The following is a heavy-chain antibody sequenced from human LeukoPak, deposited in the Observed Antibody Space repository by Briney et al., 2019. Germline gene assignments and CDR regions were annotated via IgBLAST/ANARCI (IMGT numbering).Heavy chain of an antibody. D-gene: IGHD6-13*01. CDR1: GGSISSSSYY. CDR2: IYHSGST. CDR3: ARAFYSSSWYHKEDFFDY. V-gene: IGHV4-39*07. Sequence: SETLSLTCIVSGGSISSSSYYWGWIRQPPGKGLEWIGSIYHSGSTYYNPSLKSRVTISVDTSKNQFSLKLSSVTAADTAVFYCARAFYSSSWYHKEDFFDYWGQGTLVTVSS. J-gene: IGHJ4*02.